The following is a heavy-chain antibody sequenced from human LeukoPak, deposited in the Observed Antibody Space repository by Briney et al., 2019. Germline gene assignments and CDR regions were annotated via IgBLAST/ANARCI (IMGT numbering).Heavy chain of an antibody. CDR2: INPSGGST. J-gene: IGHJ4*02. V-gene: IGHV1-46*01. D-gene: IGHD3-22*01. CDR3: ARQTYYYDSSGYTFDY. Sequence: ASVKVSCKASGYTFTSYYMHWVRQAPGQGLEWMGIINPSGGSTSYAQKFQGRVTMTRDTSTSTVYMELSSLRSEGTAVYYCARQTYYYDSSGYTFDYWGQGTLVTVSS. CDR1: GYTFTSYY.